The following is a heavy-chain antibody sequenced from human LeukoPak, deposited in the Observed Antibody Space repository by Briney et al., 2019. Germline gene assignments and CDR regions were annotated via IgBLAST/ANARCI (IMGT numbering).Heavy chain of an antibody. CDR2: IKQDGSKK. Sequence: GGSLRLSCAASGFTFSSYWMSWVRQAPGKGLEWVANIKQDGSKKNYVDSVKGRFTISRDNAKNSLYLQMNSLRAEDTAVYYCAKGRSGYYDSRAKQIDYWGQGTLVTVSS. V-gene: IGHV3-7*03. CDR3: AKGRSGYYDSRAKQIDY. J-gene: IGHJ4*02. D-gene: IGHD3-16*01. CDR1: GFTFSSYW.